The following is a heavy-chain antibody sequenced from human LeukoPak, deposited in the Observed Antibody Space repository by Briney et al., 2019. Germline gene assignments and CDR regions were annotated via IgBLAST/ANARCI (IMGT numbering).Heavy chain of an antibody. CDR3: ATGYCSSTSCYDRLDY. J-gene: IGHJ4*02. CDR2: ISVYNGNT. D-gene: IGHD2-2*01. CDR1: GYTLRNYD. Sequence: GASVKVSCKASGYTLRNYDISWVRQAPGQGLEWMGWISVYNGNTNYAQKFQGRVTMTEDTFTDTAYMELSSLRSEDTAVYYCATGYCSSTSCYDRLDYWGQGTLVTVSS. V-gene: IGHV1-18*01.